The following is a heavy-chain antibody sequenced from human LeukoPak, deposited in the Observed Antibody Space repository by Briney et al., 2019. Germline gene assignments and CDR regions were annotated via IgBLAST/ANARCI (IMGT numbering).Heavy chain of an antibody. V-gene: IGHV3-30*04. CDR1: GFTFSSYA. CDR2: ISYDGSNK. J-gene: IGHJ4*02. Sequence: GGSLRLSCTASGFTFSSYAMHWVRQAPGKGLEWVAVISYDGSNKYYADSVKGRFTISRDNSKNTLYLQMNSLRAEDTAVYYCARARRGTVRMNFDYWGQGTLVTVSS. D-gene: IGHD3-10*01. CDR3: ARARRGTVRMNFDY.